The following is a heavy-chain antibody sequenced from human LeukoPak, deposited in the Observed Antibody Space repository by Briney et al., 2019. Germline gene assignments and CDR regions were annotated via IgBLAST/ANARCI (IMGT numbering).Heavy chain of an antibody. V-gene: IGHV1-58*01. Sequence: GTSVKVSCKASGFTFTSSAVQWVRQARGQRLEWIGWIVVGSGNTNYAQKFQERVTITRDMSTSTAYMELSSLRPEDTAVYYCAADREEWLLSNWGQGTLVTVSS. D-gene: IGHD3-3*01. CDR2: IVVGSGNT. J-gene: IGHJ4*02. CDR3: AADREEWLLSN. CDR1: GFTFTSSA.